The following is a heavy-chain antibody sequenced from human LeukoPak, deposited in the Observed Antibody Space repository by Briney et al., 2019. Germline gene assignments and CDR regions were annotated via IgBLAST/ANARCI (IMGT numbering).Heavy chain of an antibody. Sequence: SVKVSCKASGGTFSSYAISWVRQAPGQGLEWMVGIIPIFGTANYAQKFQGRVTITTDESTSTAYMELSSLRSEDTAVYYCARSIAARPYYFDYWGQGTLVTVSS. CDR2: IIPIFGTA. D-gene: IGHD6-6*01. CDR1: GGTFSSYA. J-gene: IGHJ4*02. V-gene: IGHV1-69*05. CDR3: ARSIAARPYYFDY.